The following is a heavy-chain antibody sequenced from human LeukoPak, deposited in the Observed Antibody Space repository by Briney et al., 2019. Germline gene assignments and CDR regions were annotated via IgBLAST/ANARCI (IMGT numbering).Heavy chain of an antibody. CDR2: INPNSGGT. D-gene: IGHD3-10*01. CDR3: ARAVGSVEALDY. Sequence: GASVKVSCKASGYTFTGHYMHWVRQAPGQGLEWMGWINPNSGGTNYAQKFQGRVTMTRDTSISTAYMELSRLRSDDTAVYYCARAVGSVEALDYWGQGTLVTVSS. V-gene: IGHV1-2*02. CDR1: GYTFTGHY. J-gene: IGHJ4*02.